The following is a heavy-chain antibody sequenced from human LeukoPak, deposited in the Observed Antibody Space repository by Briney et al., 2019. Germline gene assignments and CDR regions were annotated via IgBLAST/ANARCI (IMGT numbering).Heavy chain of an antibody. V-gene: IGHV4-59*01. D-gene: IGHD3-3*01. CDR3: ARAIRLDGYYPY. CDR1: GGSISSYY. J-gene: IGHJ4*02. CDR2: IYYSGST. Sequence: SETLSLTCTVSGGSISSYYWSWIRQPPGKGLEWIGYIYYSGSTNYNPSLKSRVTISVDTSKNQFSLKLSSVTAADTAVYYCARAIRLDGYYPYWGQGTLVTVSS.